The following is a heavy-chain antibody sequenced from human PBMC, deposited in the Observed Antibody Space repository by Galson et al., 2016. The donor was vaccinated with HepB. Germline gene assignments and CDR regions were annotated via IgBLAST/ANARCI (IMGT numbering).Heavy chain of an antibody. Sequence: LRLSCAASGFSFSSYAMSWVRQAPGKGLEWVSGITSGGTTYYADSVKGRFTISRDNSENILYLQMKSLRDEDTAVYYCAKRPYSYGWHYGMDVWGQRTTVTVSS. CDR3: AKRPYSYGWHYGMDV. CDR1: GFSFSSYA. D-gene: IGHD5-18*01. J-gene: IGHJ6*02. V-gene: IGHV3-23*01. CDR2: ITSGGTT.